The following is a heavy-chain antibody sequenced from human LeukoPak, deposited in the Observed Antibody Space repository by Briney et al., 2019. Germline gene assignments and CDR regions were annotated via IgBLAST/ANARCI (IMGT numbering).Heavy chain of an antibody. V-gene: IGHV4-59*01. CDR1: GGSISSYY. J-gene: IGHJ5*02. D-gene: IGHD6-13*01. CDR2: IYYSGST. Sequence: PSETLSLTCTVSGGSISSYYWSWIRQPPGKGLEWIGYIYYSGSTNYNPSLMSRVTISVDTSKNQFSLKLSSVTAADTAVYYCARGIAAAGTWWFDPWGQGTLVTVSS. CDR3: ARGIAAAGTWWFDP.